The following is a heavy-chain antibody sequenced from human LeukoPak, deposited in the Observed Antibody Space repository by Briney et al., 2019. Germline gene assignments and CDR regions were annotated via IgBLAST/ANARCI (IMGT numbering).Heavy chain of an antibody. Sequence: PSETQSLTCTVSGASITSYYWSWFRQPPGKGLEWIGYMYYSGTTNYNPSLKSRVTISVDTSKNQFSLKLSYVTAADTAVYYCARDLGFCSSTSCYPWFDPWGQGTLVTVSS. D-gene: IGHD2-2*01. J-gene: IGHJ5*02. CDR3: ARDLGFCSSTSCYPWFDP. CDR2: MYYSGTT. CDR1: GASITSYY. V-gene: IGHV4-59*01.